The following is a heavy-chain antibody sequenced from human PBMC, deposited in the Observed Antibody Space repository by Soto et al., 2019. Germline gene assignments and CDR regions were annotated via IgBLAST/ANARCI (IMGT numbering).Heavy chain of an antibody. CDR3: ATSRGGKRGYSYGPDY. D-gene: IGHD5-18*01. CDR2: IIPIFGTA. V-gene: IGHV1-69*13. CDR1: GGTFSSYA. J-gene: IGHJ4*02. Sequence: ASVKVSCKASGGTFSSYAISWVRQAPGQGLEWMGGIIPIFGTANYAQKFQGRVTITADESTSTAYMELSSLRSEDTAVYYCATSRGGKRGYSYGPDYWGQGTLVTVSS.